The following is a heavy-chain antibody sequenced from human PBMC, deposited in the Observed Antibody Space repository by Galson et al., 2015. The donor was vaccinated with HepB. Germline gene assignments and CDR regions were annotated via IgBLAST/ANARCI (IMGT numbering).Heavy chain of an antibody. V-gene: IGHV3-53*01. D-gene: IGHD2-2*01. Sequence: SLRLSCAASGFTFSSYAMHWVRQAPGKGLEWVSVIYSGGSTYYADSVKGRFTISRDNSKNTLYLQMNSLRAEDTAVYYCAREGGGYCSSTSCSEFDYWGQGTLVTVSS. J-gene: IGHJ4*02. CDR1: GFTFSSYA. CDR2: IYSGGST. CDR3: AREGGGYCSSTSCSEFDY.